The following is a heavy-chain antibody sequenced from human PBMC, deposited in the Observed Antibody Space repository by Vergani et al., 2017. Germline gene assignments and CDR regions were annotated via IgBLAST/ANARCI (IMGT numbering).Heavy chain of an antibody. D-gene: IGHD3-22*01. CDR2: IYYSGST. CDR3: ALNGDYYDSSSYLDY. J-gene: IGHJ4*02. V-gene: IGHV4-39*01. CDR1: GGSISSSSYY. Sequence: QLQLQESGPGLVKPSETLSLTCTVSGGSISSSSYYWGWIRQPPGKGLEWIGSIYYSGSTYYNPSLTSRVTISVDTSKNQFSLKLSSVTAADTAVYYCALNGDYYDSSSYLDYWGQGTLVTVSS.